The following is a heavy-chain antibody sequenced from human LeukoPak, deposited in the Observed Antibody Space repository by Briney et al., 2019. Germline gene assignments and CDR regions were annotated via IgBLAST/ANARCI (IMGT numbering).Heavy chain of an antibody. J-gene: IGHJ4*02. CDR2: IRYDGSNK. Sequence: GGSLRLSCAASGFTFSSYGMHWVRQAPGKGLEWVAFIRYDGSNKYYADSVKGRFTISRDNSKNTLYLQMNSLRVEDTAVYYCARGPAYGARCDYLDYWGQGTLVTVSS. V-gene: IGHV3-30*02. CDR3: ARGPAYGARCDYLDY. CDR1: GFTFSSYG. D-gene: IGHD4/OR15-4a*01.